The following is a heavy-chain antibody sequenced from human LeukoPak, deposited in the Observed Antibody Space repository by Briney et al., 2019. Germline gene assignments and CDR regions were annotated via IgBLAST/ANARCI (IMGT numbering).Heavy chain of an antibody. CDR2: ISWNSGSI. V-gene: IGHV3-9*02. CDR1: GFTSDDYA. J-gene: IGHJ3*02. CDR3: AKGLSIAAADALDI. D-gene: IGHD6-13*01. Sequence: GGSLRLSCAASGFTSDDYAMHWVRQAPGKGLEWVSGISWNSGSIGYADSVKGRFTISRDNAKNSLYLQMNSLRAEDMALYYCAKGLSIAAADALDIWGQGTMVTVSS.